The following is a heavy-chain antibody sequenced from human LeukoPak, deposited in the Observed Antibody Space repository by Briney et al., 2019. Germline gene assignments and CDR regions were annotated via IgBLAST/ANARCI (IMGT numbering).Heavy chain of an antibody. CDR3: TREVLKKHPLD. CDR2: ISAHNGDT. J-gene: IGHJ4*02. CDR1: GYPFSRYL. Sequence: GASVKVSCKTSGYPFSRYLISWVRQAPGQGLEWMGWISAHNGDTKYAQRVQDRLTMTTDTSTSTAYMELRSLTPNDTAVYYCTREVLKKHPLDWGQGTLVTVSS. V-gene: IGHV1-18*01.